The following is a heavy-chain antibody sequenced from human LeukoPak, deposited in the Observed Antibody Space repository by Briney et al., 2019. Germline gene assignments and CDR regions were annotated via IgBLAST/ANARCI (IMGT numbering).Heavy chain of an antibody. CDR3: AAYSSSSHFDY. V-gene: IGHV4-59*01. CDR1: GGSFSSFY. J-gene: IGHJ4*02. D-gene: IGHD6-6*01. CDR2: IYHSGST. Sequence: SETLSLTCAVYGGSFSSFYWSWIRQPPRKGLEWIGYIYHSGSTNYNPSLKSRVTISLDTSKNQFSLKLSSVTAADTAVYYCAAYSSSSHFDYRGQGTLVTVSS.